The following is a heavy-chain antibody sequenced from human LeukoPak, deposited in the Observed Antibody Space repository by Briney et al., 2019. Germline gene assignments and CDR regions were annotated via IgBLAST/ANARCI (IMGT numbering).Heavy chain of an antibody. J-gene: IGHJ4*02. CDR2: IKSDGTYS. D-gene: IGHD4-11*01. CDR3: VRDDDYYSVDY. CDR1: GFTVSSHW. V-gene: IGHV3-74*01. Sequence: GGSLRLSCAASGFTVSSHWMHWVRQAPGKGLVCVARIKSDGTYSDYGGAVRGRFTISRDNAKDTLYLQMNSLRAEDTAIYYCVRDDDYYSVDYWGQGTLVTVSS.